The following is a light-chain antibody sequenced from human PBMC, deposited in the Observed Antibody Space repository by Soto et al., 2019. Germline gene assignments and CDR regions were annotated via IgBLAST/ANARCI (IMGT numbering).Light chain of an antibody. CDR3: HQYGYSLWT. Sequence: DIMMTQSPDSLSVSLGERATINCKSSQSVLYSSNNRNYLAWYQQKPRQPPKLLIYWASTRESGVHSRFSGSGSGTDFTLTISRLEPEDFALYYCHQYGYSLWTFGQGTKVDIK. CDR2: WAS. J-gene: IGKJ1*01. V-gene: IGKV4-1*01. CDR1: QSVLYSSNNRNY.